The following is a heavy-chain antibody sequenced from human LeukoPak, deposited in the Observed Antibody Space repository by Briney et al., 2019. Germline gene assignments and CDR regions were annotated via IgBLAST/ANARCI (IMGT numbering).Heavy chain of an antibody. CDR1: GLTFSTSG. CDR3: ATETNGRHYDY. V-gene: IGHV3-21*06. Sequence: GGSLRLSCTASGLTFSTSGFNWVRQAPGKGLEWVASIGPTGSDRYHADSIKGRFTISRDNANNFLYLQMNSLRAEYTAVYYCATETNGRHYDYWGQGTLLTVSS. CDR2: IGPTGSDR. D-gene: IGHD1-14*01. J-gene: IGHJ4*02.